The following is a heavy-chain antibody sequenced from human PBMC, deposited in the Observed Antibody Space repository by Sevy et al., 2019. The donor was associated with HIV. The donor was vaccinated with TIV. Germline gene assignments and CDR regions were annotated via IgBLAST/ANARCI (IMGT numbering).Heavy chain of an antibody. J-gene: IGHJ4*02. CDR3: ARGIDYDHIWGTYRDY. D-gene: IGHD3-16*02. V-gene: IGHV4-39*01. Sequence: SETLSLICAVSGVSISGTRHYWGWIRQPPGKGLEWIGSIYYSGSTYYNPSVKSRVTISIDTSKNQFSLRLGSVTAADTAVYYCARGIDYDHIWGTYRDYWGQGILVTVSS. CDR1: GVSISGTRHY. CDR2: IYYSGST.